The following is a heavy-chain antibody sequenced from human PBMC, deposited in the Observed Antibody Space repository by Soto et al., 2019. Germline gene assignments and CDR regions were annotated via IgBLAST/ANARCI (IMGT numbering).Heavy chain of an antibody. J-gene: IGHJ4*02. CDR1: GYTFTSYG. D-gene: IGHD6-6*01. V-gene: IGHV1-18*04. CDR2: ISAYNGNT. CDR3: ARGSQFLYQLLGEEGYSSSSDSPPPLDY. Sequence: QVQLVQSGAEVKKPGASVKVSCKASGYTFTSYGISWVRQAPGQGLEWMGWISAYNGNTNYAQKHQGRVTMPPETSTSTAYMELRSLRSGDTAVYYCARGSQFLYQLLGEEGYSSSSDSPPPLDYWGQGTLVTVSS.